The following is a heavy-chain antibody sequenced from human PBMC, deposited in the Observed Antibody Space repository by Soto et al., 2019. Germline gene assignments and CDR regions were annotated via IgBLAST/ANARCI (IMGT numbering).Heavy chain of an antibody. CDR1: GGSISSGGYY. D-gene: IGHD5-12*01. CDR2: IYYSGST. J-gene: IGHJ6*02. V-gene: IGHV4-31*03. Sequence: QVQLQESGPGLVKPSQTLSLTCTVSGGSISSGGYYWSWIRQHPGKGLEWIGYIYYSGSTYYNPSRKNRVTISVDTSKNQFSLKLSSVTAADTAVYYCAASCVACGGFNYYGMDVWGQGTTVTVSS. CDR3: AASCVACGGFNYYGMDV.